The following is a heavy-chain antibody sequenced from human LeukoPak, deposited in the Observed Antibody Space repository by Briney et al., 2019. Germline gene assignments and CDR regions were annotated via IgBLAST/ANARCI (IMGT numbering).Heavy chain of an antibody. J-gene: IGHJ4*02. CDR1: VYTFPSYF. CDR2: INPTDGST. D-gene: IGHD6-6*01. Sequence: ASVTVSCKASVYTFPSYFMHWVRQAPGQRLKWVGIINPTDGSTTYAQKIHGRVNMQRDTPASTVYVELGSRRADGAAVYYCARTAARGFDYWGGGTLVTVS. V-gene: IGHV1-46*01. CDR3: ARTAARGFDY.